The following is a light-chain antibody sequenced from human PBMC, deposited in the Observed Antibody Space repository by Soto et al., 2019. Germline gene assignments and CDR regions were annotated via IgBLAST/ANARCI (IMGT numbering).Light chain of an antibody. Sequence: DIKMIQSACTRSTNVGDRVTITCRASQSISSWLAWYQQKPGKAPKLLIYDASSLESGVPSRFSGSGSGTEFTLTVSSLQPDDFAPYYCQQYNSYLTTFGQGTKADI. J-gene: IGKJ1*01. CDR2: DAS. V-gene: IGKV1-5*01. CDR1: QSISSW. CDR3: QQYNSYLTT.